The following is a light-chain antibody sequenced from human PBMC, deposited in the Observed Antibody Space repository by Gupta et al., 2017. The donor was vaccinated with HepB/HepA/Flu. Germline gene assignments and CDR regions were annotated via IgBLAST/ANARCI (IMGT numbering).Light chain of an antibody. Sequence: QSALTQPRSVSGSPGQSVTISCTGTSSDVGDYNYVSWYQHHPGNAPKLMISDVSNRPSGVPDRFSVSKSGNTASLTISGLQAEDEAFYYCCSYAGSYNYVCGTGTKVTVL. CDR2: DVS. CDR3: CSYAGSYNYV. J-gene: IGLJ1*01. CDR1: SSDVGDYNY. V-gene: IGLV2-11*01.